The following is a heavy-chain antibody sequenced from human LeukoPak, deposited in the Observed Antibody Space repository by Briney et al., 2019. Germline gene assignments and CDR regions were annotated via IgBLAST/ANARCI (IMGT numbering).Heavy chain of an antibody. CDR1: GGSISSYY. CDR3: AGVSKGYSSGWFDY. Sequence: PETLSLTCTVSGGSISSYYWSWIRQPPGKGLEWIGYTYYSGSTNYNPYLKSRVTISVDTSKNQLSLKLSSVTAADTAVYYCAGVSKGYSSGWFDYWGQGTLVTVSS. V-gene: IGHV4-59*01. CDR2: TYYSGST. D-gene: IGHD6-19*01. J-gene: IGHJ5*01.